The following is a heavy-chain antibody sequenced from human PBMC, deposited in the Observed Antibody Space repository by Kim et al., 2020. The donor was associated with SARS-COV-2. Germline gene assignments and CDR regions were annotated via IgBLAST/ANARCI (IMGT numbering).Heavy chain of an antibody. Sequence: SETLSLTCAVYGGSFSGYYWSWIRQPPGKGLEWIGEINHSGSTNYNPSLKSRVTISVDTSKNQFSLKLSSVTAADTAVYYCARRGALLRYFDWLFDRWGQGTLVTVSS. CDR1: GGSFSGYY. D-gene: IGHD3-9*01. CDR2: INHSGST. J-gene: IGHJ4*02. V-gene: IGHV4-34*01. CDR3: ARRGALLRYFDWLFDR.